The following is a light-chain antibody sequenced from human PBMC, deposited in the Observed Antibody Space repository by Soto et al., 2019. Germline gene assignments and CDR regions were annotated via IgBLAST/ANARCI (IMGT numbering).Light chain of an antibody. V-gene: IGKV3-20*01. CDR3: QQYGGMWT. Sequence: SVLTQSPGTLSLSPWEIATLSCRASQSVRSSYLAWYQQKPGQAPRLLIYGASSRATGIPDRFSGSGSGTDFTLTINRLEPEDFAVYYCQQYGGMWTFGQGTKVDIK. CDR2: GAS. J-gene: IGKJ1*01. CDR1: QSVRSSY.